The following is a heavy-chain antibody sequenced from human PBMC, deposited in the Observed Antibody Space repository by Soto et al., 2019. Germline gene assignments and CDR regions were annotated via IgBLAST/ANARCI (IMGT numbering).Heavy chain of an antibody. D-gene: IGHD6-19*01. CDR3: ARGRGWRDY. CDR1: GYSFTTYD. CDR2: MDPKNGNT. V-gene: IGHV1-8*01. J-gene: IGHJ4*02. Sequence: QVQLVQSGAEVRKPGASVKVSCKASGYSFTTYDINWVRQAPGQGLEWMGWMDPKNGNTDYAQKFQGRISMTSNTSISTAYMELSGLRCEDTAVYYCARGRGWRDYWGQGTLGTVSS.